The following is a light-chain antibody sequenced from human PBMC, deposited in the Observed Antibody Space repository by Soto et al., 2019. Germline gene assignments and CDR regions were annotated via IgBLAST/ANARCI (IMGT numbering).Light chain of an antibody. CDR1: QSVSSN. Sequence: EIVMTQSPATLSVSPGERATRSCRASQSVSSNLAWYQQKHGQAPRLLIYGASTRATGLPDRISGSGSGTEFTLTISSLQSEDSALYYCQQYNDWPLTFGGGTKVEIK. CDR3: QQYNDWPLT. CDR2: GAS. J-gene: IGKJ4*01. V-gene: IGKV3-15*01.